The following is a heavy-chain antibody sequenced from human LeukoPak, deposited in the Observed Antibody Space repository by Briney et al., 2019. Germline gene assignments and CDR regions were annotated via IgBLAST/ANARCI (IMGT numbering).Heavy chain of an antibody. CDR2: ISSSSSTI. CDR3: ARVRYCGGDCHYFDY. CDR1: GFTFSSYS. J-gene: IGHJ4*02. D-gene: IGHD2-21*01. Sequence: GGSLRLSCAASGFTFSSYSMNWVRQAPGKGLEWVSYISSSSSTIYYADSVKGRFTISRDNAKNSLYLQMSSLRAEDTAVYYCARVRYCGGDCHYFDYWGQGTLVTVSS. V-gene: IGHV3-48*01.